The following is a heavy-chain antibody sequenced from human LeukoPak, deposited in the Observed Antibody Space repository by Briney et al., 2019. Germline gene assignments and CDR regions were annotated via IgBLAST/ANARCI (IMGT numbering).Heavy chain of an antibody. CDR2: IYSTGST. CDR1: GGSINNYY. D-gene: IGHD1-1*01. J-gene: IGHJ4*02. Sequence: PSETLSLTCTVSGGSINNYYWSWIRQPPGKGLEWIGYIYSTGSTNYNPSLKSRVTISVDTSKNQFSLKLNSVTAADTAVYYCARHYIPEYTFLYWGQGTLVTVSS. V-gene: IGHV4-59*08. CDR3: ARHYIPEYTFLY.